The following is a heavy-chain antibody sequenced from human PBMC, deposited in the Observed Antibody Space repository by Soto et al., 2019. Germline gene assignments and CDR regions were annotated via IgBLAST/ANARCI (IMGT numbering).Heavy chain of an antibody. J-gene: IGHJ4*02. Sequence: EVQLLESGGGLVQPGGSLRLSCAASGFTFNNYAMTWVRQAPGKGLEWLSAISGGGYTTSYADSVKGRFTVSRDGSKNSLYLQMSSLRAEDTALYYCANGRGGSGSLTPRVDFWGQGTLVTVSS. D-gene: IGHD3-10*01. V-gene: IGHV3-23*01. CDR3: ANGRGGSGSLTPRVDF. CDR1: GFTFNNYA. CDR2: ISGGGYTT.